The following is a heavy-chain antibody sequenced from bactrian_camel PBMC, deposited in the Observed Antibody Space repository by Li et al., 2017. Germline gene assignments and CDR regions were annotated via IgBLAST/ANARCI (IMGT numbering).Heavy chain of an antibody. CDR2: ITSSGGTP. J-gene: IGHJ6*01. CDR1: GFTFSTYA. D-gene: IGHD6*01. V-gene: IGHV3S31*01. CDR3: TKDRGRAVPAGSFDY. Sequence: VQLVESGGGLAQPGGSLRLSCAASGFTFSTYAMSWVRQAPGKGLEWVSLITSSGGTPLYADSVKGRFTISRDNAKNTLYLQLNSLKTEDTAMYYCTKDRGRAVPAGSFDYWAQGTQVTVS.